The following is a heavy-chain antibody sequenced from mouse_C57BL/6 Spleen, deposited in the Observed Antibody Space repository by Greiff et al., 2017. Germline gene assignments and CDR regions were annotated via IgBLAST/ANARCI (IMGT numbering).Heavy chain of an antibody. Sequence: EVKVVESGGGLVKPGGSLKLSCAASGFTFSSYAMSWVRQTPEKRLEWVATISDGGSYTYYPDNVKGRFTISRDKAKTNLSLQMSHLKSEDTAMYYCARENYYGSSPAWFAYWGQGTLVTVSA. D-gene: IGHD1-1*01. CDR1: GFTFSSYA. V-gene: IGHV5-4*01. J-gene: IGHJ3*01. CDR2: ISDGGSYT. CDR3: ARENYYGSSPAWFAY.